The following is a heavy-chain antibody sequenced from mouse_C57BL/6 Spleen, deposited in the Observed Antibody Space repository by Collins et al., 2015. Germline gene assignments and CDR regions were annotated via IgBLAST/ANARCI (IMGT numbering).Heavy chain of an antibody. J-gene: IGHJ4*01. Sequence: KASGYTFTTYGMSWVKQAPGKGLKWMGWINTYSGVPTYADGFKGRFAFSLETSASTAYLQINNLKNEDTATYFCARGNYDAMDYWGQGTSVTVSS. V-gene: IGHV9-3*01. CDR3: ARGNYDAMDY. CDR2: INTYSGVP. CDR1: GYTFTTYG. D-gene: IGHD2-1*01.